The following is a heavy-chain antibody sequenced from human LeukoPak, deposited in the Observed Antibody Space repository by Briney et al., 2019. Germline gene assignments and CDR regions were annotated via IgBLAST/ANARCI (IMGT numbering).Heavy chain of an antibody. CDR1: GGSISSGGYY. J-gene: IGHJ4*02. CDR3: ARDLSRQYSSSWYVGVVDY. CDR2: IYYSGST. V-gene: IGHV4-31*03. D-gene: IGHD6-13*01. Sequence: SETLSLTCTVSGGSISSGGYYWSWIRQHPGKGLEWIGYIYYSGSTYYNPSLKSRVTISVDTSKDQFSLKLSSVTAADTAVYYCARDLSRQYSSSWYVGVVDYWGQGTLVTVSS.